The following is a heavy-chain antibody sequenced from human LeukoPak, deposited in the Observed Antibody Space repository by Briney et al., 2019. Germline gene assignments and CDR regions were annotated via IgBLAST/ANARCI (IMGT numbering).Heavy chain of an antibody. CDR2: ISRSNNYI. Sequence: GGSLRLSCAASGFTFSSYSMNWVRQAPGKGLEWLSCISRSNNYIYYADSVKGRFTISRDNAKNSLYLQLNSLRAEDTAVYYCARGPISLPRIYYDSSGYKKLLDQNAFDIWGQGTIVTVSS. CDR3: ARGPISLPRIYYDSSGYKKLLDQNAFDI. J-gene: IGHJ3*02. V-gene: IGHV3-21*01. D-gene: IGHD3-22*01. CDR1: GFTFSSYS.